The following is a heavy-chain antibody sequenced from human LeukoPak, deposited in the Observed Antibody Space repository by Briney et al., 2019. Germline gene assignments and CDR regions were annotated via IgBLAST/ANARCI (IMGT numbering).Heavy chain of an antibody. CDR2: IYYSGST. D-gene: IGHD3-9*01. V-gene: IGHV4-39*01. CDR3: ARLTKGRYFDYIFDY. CDR1: GGSVRNTDFY. Sequence: SETLSLTCTVSGGSVRNTDFYWGWIRQPPGKCLQWIGNIYYSGSTYYNPSLNSRVTMSVDTSKNQFSLKMTSVTATDTAVYYCARLTKGRYFDYIFDYWGQGTLFTVSS. J-gene: IGHJ4*02.